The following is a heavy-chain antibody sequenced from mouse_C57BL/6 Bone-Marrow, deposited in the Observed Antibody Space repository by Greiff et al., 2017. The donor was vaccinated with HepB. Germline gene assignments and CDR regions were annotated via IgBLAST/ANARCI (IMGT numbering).Heavy chain of an antibody. D-gene: IGHD1-1*01. CDR2: IYPGDGDT. Sequence: QVKLQQSGPELVKPGASVKISCKASGYAFSSSWMNWVKQRPGKGLEWIGRIYPGDGDTNNNGKVTGKATLTADKSSSTAYMQLSSLTSEDSTVYFCARSPPYYYGSSYWYFDVWGTGTTVTVSS. V-gene: IGHV1-82*01. J-gene: IGHJ1*03. CDR3: ARSPPYYYGSSYWYFDV. CDR1: GYAFSSSW.